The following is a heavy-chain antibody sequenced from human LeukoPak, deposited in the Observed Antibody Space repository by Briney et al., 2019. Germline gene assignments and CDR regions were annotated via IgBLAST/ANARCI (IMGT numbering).Heavy chain of an antibody. V-gene: IGHV4-4*07. CDR2: IYTSGST. J-gene: IGHJ3*02. CDR3: ARVSTWDVVPAALRVGYAFDI. Sequence: SETLSLTCTVSGGSISSYYWSWIRQPAGKGLEWIGRIYTSGSTNYNPSLKSRVTMSVDTSKNQFSLKLSSVTAADTAVYYCARVSTWDVVPAALRVGYAFDIWGQGTMVTVSS. CDR1: GGSISSYY. D-gene: IGHD2-2*01.